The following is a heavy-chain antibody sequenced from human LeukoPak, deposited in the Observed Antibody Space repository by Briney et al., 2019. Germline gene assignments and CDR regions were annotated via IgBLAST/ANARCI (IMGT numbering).Heavy chain of an antibody. CDR3: AKRGTRATHGMDV. CDR1: GFTFSRYW. Sequence: GGSLRLSCVGSGFTFSRYWLNWVRQAPGKGLEWVAIVWYDGKNKFYGDSVKGRFTISRDNSKNTVDLQMNSLRVEDTAVYYCAKRGTRATHGMDVWGQGTTVTVSS. J-gene: IGHJ6*02. D-gene: IGHD3-16*01. V-gene: IGHV3-33*06. CDR2: VWYDGKNK.